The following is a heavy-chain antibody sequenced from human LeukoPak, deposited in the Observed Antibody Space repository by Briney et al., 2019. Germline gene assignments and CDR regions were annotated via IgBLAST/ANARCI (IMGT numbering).Heavy chain of an antibody. V-gene: IGHV1-69*05. Sequence: SVKVSCKAAGGTFSSYAISWVRQAPGQGLEWMGRIIPIFGTANYAQKFQGRVTITTDESTSTAYMELSSLRSEDTAVYYCARGDPDFWSGYVDYWGQGTLVTVSS. CDR1: GGTFSSYA. CDR3: ARGDPDFWSGYVDY. D-gene: IGHD3-3*01. J-gene: IGHJ4*02. CDR2: IIPIFGTA.